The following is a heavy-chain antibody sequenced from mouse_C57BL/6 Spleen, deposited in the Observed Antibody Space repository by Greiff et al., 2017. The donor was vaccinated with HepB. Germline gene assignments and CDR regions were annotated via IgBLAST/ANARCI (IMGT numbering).Heavy chain of an antibody. CDR2: INPSTGGT. J-gene: IGHJ2*01. Sequence: EVKLQQSGPELVKPGASVKISCKASGYSFTGYYMNWVKQSPEKSLEWIGEINPSTGGTTYNQKFKAKATLTVDKSSSTAYMQLKSLTSEDSAVYYCASGDGNGFDYWGQGTTRTVSS. CDR1: GYSFTGYY. CDR3: ASGDGNGFDY. V-gene: IGHV1-42*01. D-gene: IGHD2-1*01.